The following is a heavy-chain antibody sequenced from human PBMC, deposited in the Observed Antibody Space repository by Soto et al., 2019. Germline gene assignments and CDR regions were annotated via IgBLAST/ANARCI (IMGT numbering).Heavy chain of an antibody. Sequence: PSETLSLTCTVSGGSISSYYWSWIRQPPGKGLEWIGYIYYTGSTNYNSSLESRVTISVDASKNQFSLNLRSVTAADTAVYYCARLGGSFSANYWGQGTLVTVSS. CDR2: IYYTGST. CDR3: ARLGGSFSANY. J-gene: IGHJ4*02. D-gene: IGHD1-26*01. V-gene: IGHV4-59*08. CDR1: GGSISSYY.